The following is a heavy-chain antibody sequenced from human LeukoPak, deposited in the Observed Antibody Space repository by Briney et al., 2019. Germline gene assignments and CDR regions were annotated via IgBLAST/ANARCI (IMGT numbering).Heavy chain of an antibody. CDR2: ISYDGRNK. J-gene: IGHJ6*02. CDR3: ARGPPSSYYYYYGMDV. V-gene: IGHV3-30*03. Sequence: GGSLRLSCAASGFTFSNYGMHWVRQAPGRGLEWVAVISYDGRNKYYADSVKGRFTISRDNSKNTLYLQMNSLRAEDTAVYYCARGPPSSYYYYYGMDVWGQGTTVTVSS. CDR1: GFTFSNYG.